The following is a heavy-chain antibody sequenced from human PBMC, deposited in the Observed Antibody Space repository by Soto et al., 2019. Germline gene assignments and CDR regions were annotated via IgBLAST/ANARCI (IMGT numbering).Heavy chain of an antibody. V-gene: IGHV4-30-4*01. Sequence: NLRLPCSVSGGSISRGYNFWCWIRQHPGKGLDWIGNIYYSGNTYYNTSLKSRLIISIDTSKNQFSTKVGSVTAVDTAVYYCPSSSLYGMEVWGQGRTVT. CDR1: GGSISRGYNF. CDR3: PSSSLYGMEV. CDR2: IYYSGNT. J-gene: IGHJ6*02.